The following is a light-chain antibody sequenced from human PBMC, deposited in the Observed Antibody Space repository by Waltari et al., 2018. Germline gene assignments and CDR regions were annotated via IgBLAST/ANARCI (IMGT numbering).Light chain of an antibody. Sequence: TVVTQEPPLTVSPGGTVTLNRASSTGAVTSGDYGNWFQQKPGQAPRSLIFGANNKYSWTPARFSGSLLGGKAALTLSGVQPEDEAEYYCLLYYGGLWVFGGGTKLTVL. J-gene: IGLJ3*02. CDR1: TGAVTSGDY. CDR3: LLYYGGLWV. CDR2: GAN. V-gene: IGLV7-43*01.